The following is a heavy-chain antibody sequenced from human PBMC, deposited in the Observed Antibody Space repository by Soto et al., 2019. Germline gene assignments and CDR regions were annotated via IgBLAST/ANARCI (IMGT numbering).Heavy chain of an antibody. D-gene: IGHD3-3*02. V-gene: IGHV4-39*01. CDR1: GSSINSSGYY. J-gene: IGHJ4*02. Sequence: DTLSLTCTVSGSSINSSGYYWGWIRQPPGKGLEWIGSMFYGVSTYYNPSLKSRVTVSVDTSKNQFSLNLRSVTAADTAVYYCARLPSRHLVDYWGQGTLVTVSS. CDR2: MFYGVST. CDR3: ARLPSRHLVDY.